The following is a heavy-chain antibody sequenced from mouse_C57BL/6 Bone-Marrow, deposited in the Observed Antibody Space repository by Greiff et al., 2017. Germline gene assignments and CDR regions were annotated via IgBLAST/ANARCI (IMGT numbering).Heavy chain of an antibody. J-gene: IGHJ3*01. Sequence: VQLKQSGAELVKPGASVKLSCTASGFNIKDYYMHWVKQRTEQGLEWIGRIDPEDGETKYDPKFQGKATIPADTSSNTAYLQLSSLTSEDTAVYYCSRLPIYYGNPFAYWGQGTLVTVSA. D-gene: IGHD2-1*01. V-gene: IGHV14-2*01. CDR2: IDPEDGET. CDR1: GFNIKDYY. CDR3: SRLPIYYGNPFAY.